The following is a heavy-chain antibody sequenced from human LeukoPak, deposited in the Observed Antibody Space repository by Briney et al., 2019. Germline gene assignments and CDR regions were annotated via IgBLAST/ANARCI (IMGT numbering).Heavy chain of an antibody. CDR2: IYYSGST. D-gene: IGHD2-15*01. CDR1: GGSISSSSYY. J-gene: IGHJ4*02. V-gene: IGHV4-39*01. CDR3: ARLPTWYHFDC. Sequence: PSETLSLTCTASGGSISSSSYYWGWIRPPPGKGLEWIGSIYYSGSTYYNPSLKSRVTISVDTSKNQFSLKLSSVTAADTAVYYCARLPTWYHFDCWGQGTLVTVSS.